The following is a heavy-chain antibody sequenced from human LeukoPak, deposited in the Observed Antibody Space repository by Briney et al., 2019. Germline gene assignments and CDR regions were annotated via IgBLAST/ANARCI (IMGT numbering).Heavy chain of an antibody. CDR2: IKGDGSYK. D-gene: IGHD1/OR15-1a*01. Sequence: GGSLRLSCAASGFTFSNYWMSWVRQAPGKGLEWVANIKGDGSYKYYVDSVKGRFTISRDNFKSTLFLQVNSLRVEDTAVYYCAREGLTTSPNNALDIWGQGTTVTVLS. V-gene: IGHV3-7*01. J-gene: IGHJ3*02. CDR1: GFTFSNYW. CDR3: AREGLTTSPNNALDI.